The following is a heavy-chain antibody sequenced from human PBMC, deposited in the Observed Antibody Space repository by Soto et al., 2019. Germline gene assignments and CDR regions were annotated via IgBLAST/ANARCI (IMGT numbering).Heavy chain of an antibody. CDR1: GGSISSGGYY. V-gene: IGHV4-31*03. Sequence: LSLTCTVSGGSISSGGYYWSWIRQHPGKGLEWIGYIYYSGSTYYNPSLKSRVTISVDTSKNQFSLKLSSVTAADTAVYYCARGLAARPLRRYYFDYWGQGTLVTVSS. D-gene: IGHD6-6*01. J-gene: IGHJ4*02. CDR3: ARGLAARPLRRYYFDY. CDR2: IYYSGST.